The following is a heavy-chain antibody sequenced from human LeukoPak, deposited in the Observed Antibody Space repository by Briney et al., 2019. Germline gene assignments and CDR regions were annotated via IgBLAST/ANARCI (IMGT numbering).Heavy chain of an antibody. CDR1: GGSIKSYY. Sequence: SETLSLTCTVSGGSIKSYYWSWIRQPPGKGLEWIGYIYYSGSTYYNPSLKSRVTISVDTSKNQFSLKLSSVTAADTAVYYCARDRGYCSGGSCQGDYYYGMDVWGQGTTVTVSS. CDR2: IYYSGST. CDR3: ARDRGYCSGGSCQGDYYYGMDV. D-gene: IGHD2-15*01. J-gene: IGHJ6*02. V-gene: IGHV4-59*06.